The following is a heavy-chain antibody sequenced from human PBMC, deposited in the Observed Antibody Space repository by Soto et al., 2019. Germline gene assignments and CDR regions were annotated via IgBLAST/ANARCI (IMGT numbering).Heavy chain of an antibody. D-gene: IGHD3-22*01. CDR3: ARNYYDSSGYPNFAFDI. Sequence: GESLKISCKCSGYSFTSYSIGWVRQMPGKRLEWMRIIYPGDSDTRYSPSFQGQVTISADKSISTAYLQWSSLKASDTAMYYCARNYYDSSGYPNFAFDIWGQGTMVTVSS. V-gene: IGHV5-51*01. CDR1: GYSFTSYS. J-gene: IGHJ3*02. CDR2: IYPGDSDT.